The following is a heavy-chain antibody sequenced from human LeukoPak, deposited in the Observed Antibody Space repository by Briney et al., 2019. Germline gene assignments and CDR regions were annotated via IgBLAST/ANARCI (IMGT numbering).Heavy chain of an antibody. CDR1: GYTFTSYA. CDR2: INAGSGNT. D-gene: IGHD6-19*01. CDR3: AFHSGQLPFDY. Sequence: GASVKVSCKASGYTFTSYAMHWVRQAPGQRLEWMGWINAGSGNTKYSQKFQGRVTITRDTSASTAYMELSSLRSEDTAVYYCAFHSGQLPFDYWGQGTLVTVSS. V-gene: IGHV1-3*01. J-gene: IGHJ4*02.